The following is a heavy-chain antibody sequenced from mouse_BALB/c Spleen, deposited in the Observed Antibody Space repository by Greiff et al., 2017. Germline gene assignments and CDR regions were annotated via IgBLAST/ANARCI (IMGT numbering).Heavy chain of an antibody. V-gene: IGHV1-55*01. Sequence: QVQLQQPGAELVKPGTSVKLSCKASGYNFTSYWINWVKLRPGQGLEWIGDIYPGSGSTNYNEKFKSKATLTVDTSSSTAYMQLSSLASEDSALYYCARDGYYYFDYWGQGTTLTVSS. D-gene: IGHD2-3*01. CDR3: ARDGYYYFDY. J-gene: IGHJ2*01. CDR1: GYNFTSYW. CDR2: IYPGSGST.